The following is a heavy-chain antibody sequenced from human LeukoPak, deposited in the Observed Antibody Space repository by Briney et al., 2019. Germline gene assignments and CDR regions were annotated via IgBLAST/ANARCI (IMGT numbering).Heavy chain of an antibody. J-gene: IGHJ4*02. CDR1: GFTFSSYG. D-gene: IGHD3-22*01. V-gene: IGHV3-23*01. Sequence: PGGSLRLSCAASGFTFSSYGMSWVRQAPGKGLEWVSAISGSGGSTYYADSVKGRFTISRDNSKNTLYLQMNSLRAEDTAVHYCAKDRYYYDSGYFDYWGQGTLVTVSS. CDR3: AKDRYYYDSGYFDY. CDR2: ISGSGGST.